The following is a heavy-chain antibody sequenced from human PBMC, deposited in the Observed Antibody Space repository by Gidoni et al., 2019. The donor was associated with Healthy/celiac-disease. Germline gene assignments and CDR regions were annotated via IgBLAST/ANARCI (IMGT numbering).Heavy chain of an antibody. CDR1: GGTFSSYA. D-gene: IGHD2-8*01. CDR3: ARSYCTNGVCYSIDGEGKNWFDP. V-gene: IGHV1-69*01. Sequence: QVQLVQSGAEVKKPGSSVKVSCKASGGTFSSYAISWVRQAPGQGLEWMGGIIPIFGTANYAQKFQGRVTITADESTSTAYMELSSLRSEDTAVYYCARSYCTNGVCYSIDGEGKNWFDPWGQGTLVTVSS. CDR2: IIPIFGTA. J-gene: IGHJ5*02.